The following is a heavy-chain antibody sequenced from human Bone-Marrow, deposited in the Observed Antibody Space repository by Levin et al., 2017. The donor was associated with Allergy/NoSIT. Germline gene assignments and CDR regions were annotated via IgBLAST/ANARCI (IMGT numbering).Heavy chain of an antibody. D-gene: IGHD7-27*01. CDR1: GGSISSYY. V-gene: IGHV4-59*12. CDR3: AKEDWGSLDY. Sequence: PSETLSLTCTVSGGSISSYYWSWIRQPPGKGLEWIGYMHYSGHSNYNPSLKSRVTISVDTSKNQFSLQLRSVTAADTAVYYCAKEDWGSLDYWGQGTLVTVSS. CDR2: MHYSGHS. J-gene: IGHJ4*02.